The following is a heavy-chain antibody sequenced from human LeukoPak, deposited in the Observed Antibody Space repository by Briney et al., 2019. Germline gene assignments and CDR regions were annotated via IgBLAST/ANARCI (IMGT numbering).Heavy chain of an antibody. J-gene: IGHJ4*02. CDR3: ARDLARAGTTDPFVK. D-gene: IGHD1-7*01. Sequence: PGGSLRLSCAVSGFTFRDAAMTWVRQAPGKGLKWVSSISGSSDYRSYADSVKGRFTISRDNAKNSLYLQMNSLRAEDTAVYYCARDLARAGTTDPFVKWGQGTLVTVSS. CDR1: GFTFRDAA. CDR2: ISGSSDYR. V-gene: IGHV3-21*01.